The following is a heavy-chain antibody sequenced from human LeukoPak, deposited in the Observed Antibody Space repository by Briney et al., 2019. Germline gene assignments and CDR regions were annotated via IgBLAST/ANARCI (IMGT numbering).Heavy chain of an antibody. CDR1: GFTFSTYA. CDR3: AKSTHVVPAAPGYFDY. CDR2: VSGGGDAT. V-gene: IGHV3-23*01. Sequence: GGSLRLSCAASGFTFSTYAMVWVRQAPGKGLEWVSAVSGGGDATYYADSVQGRFTISRDNSKNTLYLQLNSLRAEDTAIYYCAKSTHVVPAAPGYFDYWGQGTLVTVSS. J-gene: IGHJ4*02. D-gene: IGHD2-2*01.